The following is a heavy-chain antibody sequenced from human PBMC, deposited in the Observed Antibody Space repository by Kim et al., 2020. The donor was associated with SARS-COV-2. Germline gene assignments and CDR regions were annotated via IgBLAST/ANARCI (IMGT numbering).Heavy chain of an antibody. CDR3: ARVDYYGSATLDY. D-gene: IGHD3-10*01. Sequence: YNPSLKSRVTISVDTSKNQFSLKLSSVTAADTAVYYCARVDYYGSATLDYWGQGTLVTVSS. J-gene: IGHJ4*02. V-gene: IGHV4-59*01.